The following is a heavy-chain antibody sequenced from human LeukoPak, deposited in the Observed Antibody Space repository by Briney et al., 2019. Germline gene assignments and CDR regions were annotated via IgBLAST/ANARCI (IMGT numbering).Heavy chain of an antibody. V-gene: IGHV3-20*04. Sequence: GGSLRLSCAASGFTFDDYGMSWVRQAPGKGLEWVSAIKWNGGSTGYADSVKGRFTISRDNAKNSLYLQMNSLRAEDTALYYCARESSGWFGELPTSYFNYWGQGTLVTVSS. CDR1: GFTFDDYG. CDR2: IKWNGGST. CDR3: ARESSGWFGELPTSYFNY. D-gene: IGHD3-10*01. J-gene: IGHJ4*02.